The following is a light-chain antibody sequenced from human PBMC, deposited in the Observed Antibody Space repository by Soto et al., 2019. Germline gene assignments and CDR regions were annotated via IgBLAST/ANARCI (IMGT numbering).Light chain of an antibody. CDR2: EVS. J-gene: IGLJ1*01. CDR3: ISYTGSSTSYV. Sequence: QSVLTQPASVSGSPGQSITISCSGTSSDVGSYDHVAWYQQFPGKTPKLMIYEVSNRPSGGASRFSGSKSGNTASLTSAGRQAEDEAEEDCISYTGSSTSYVFGSGTKVTVL. CDR1: SSDVGSYDH. V-gene: IGLV2-14*01.